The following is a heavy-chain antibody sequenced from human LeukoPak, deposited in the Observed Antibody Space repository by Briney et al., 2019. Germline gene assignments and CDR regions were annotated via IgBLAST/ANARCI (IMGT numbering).Heavy chain of an antibody. J-gene: IGHJ5*02. Sequence: ESSETLSLTCTVSGGSISSGGYYWSWIRQHPGKGLEWIGYIYYSGSTYYNPSLKSRVTISVDTSKNQFSLKLSSVTAADTAVYYCARGHGSGSYRNNWFDPWGQGTLVTVSS. D-gene: IGHD3-10*01. V-gene: IGHV4-31*03. CDR2: IYYSGST. CDR3: ARGHGSGSYRNNWFDP. CDR1: GGSISSGGYY.